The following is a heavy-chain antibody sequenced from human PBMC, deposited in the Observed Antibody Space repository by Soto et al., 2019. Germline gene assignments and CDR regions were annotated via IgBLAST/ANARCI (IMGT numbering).Heavy chain of an antibody. V-gene: IGHV1-69*13. D-gene: IGHD5-18*01. CDR3: AREARGYSYGHLYYFDY. Sequence: SVKVSCKASGGTFSSYAISWVRQAPGQGLEWMGGIIPIFGTANYAQKFQGRVTITADESTSTAYMELSSLRSEDTAVYYCAREARGYSYGHLYYFDYWGQGTLVTVSS. CDR1: GGTFSSYA. CDR2: IIPIFGTA. J-gene: IGHJ4*02.